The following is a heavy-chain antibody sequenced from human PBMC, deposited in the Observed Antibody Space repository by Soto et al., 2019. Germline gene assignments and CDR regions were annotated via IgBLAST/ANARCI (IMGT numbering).Heavy chain of an antibody. CDR2: IWYDGSNK. CDR3: ARDGPAWSGDLQGYYGMGV. J-gene: IGHJ6*02. D-gene: IGHD3-3*01. V-gene: IGHV3-33*01. Sequence: GGSLRLSCAASGFTFSSYGMHWVRQAPGKGLEWVAVIWYDGSNKYYADSVKGRFTIPRDNSKNTLYLQMNSLRAEDTAVYYCARDGPAWSGDLQGYYGMGVWGQGTTVTVSS. CDR1: GFTFSSYG.